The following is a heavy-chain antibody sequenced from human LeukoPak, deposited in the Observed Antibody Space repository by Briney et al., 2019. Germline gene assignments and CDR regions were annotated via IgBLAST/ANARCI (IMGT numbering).Heavy chain of an antibody. CDR3: ARDLKASRSNYYYYMDV. Sequence: SVKVSCKASGGTFSNYAISWVRQAPGQGLEWMGGIIPIFGTANYAQKFRGRVTITADKSTRTAYMELRSLRSDDTAVYYCARDLKASRSNYYYYMDVWGKGTTVTVSS. CDR2: IIPIFGTA. J-gene: IGHJ6*03. V-gene: IGHV1-69*06. CDR1: GGTFSNYA.